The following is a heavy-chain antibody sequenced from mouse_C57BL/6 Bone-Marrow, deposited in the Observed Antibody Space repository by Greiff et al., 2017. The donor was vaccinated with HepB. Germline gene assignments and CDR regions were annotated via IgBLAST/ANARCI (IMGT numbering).Heavy chain of an antibody. CDR3: ARRDAMDD. CDR1: GYSITSGYY. V-gene: IGHV3-6*01. J-gene: IGHJ4*01. Sequence: VQLKESGPGLVKPSQSLSLTCPVTGYSITSGYYWNWIRQFPGNKLEWMGDISYDGSNNYNPSLKNRSSITRDTSKNQFFLKLNSVTTEDTATYYCARRDAMDDWGQGTSVTVSS. CDR2: ISYDGSN.